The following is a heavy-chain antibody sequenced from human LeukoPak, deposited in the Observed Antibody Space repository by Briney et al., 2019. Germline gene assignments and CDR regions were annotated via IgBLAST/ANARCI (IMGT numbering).Heavy chain of an antibody. CDR3: ASRAPYSSGWYYFDY. CDR2: IYSGGST. D-gene: IGHD6-19*01. V-gene: IGHV3-66*02. J-gene: IGHJ4*02. Sequence: GGSLRLSCAASGFTVSSKYMIWVRQAPGKGLEWVSVIYSGGSTYYADSVKGRFTISRDNSKNTLYLQMNSLRGEDTAVYYCASRAPYSSGWYYFDYWGQGTLVTVSS. CDR1: GFTVSSKY.